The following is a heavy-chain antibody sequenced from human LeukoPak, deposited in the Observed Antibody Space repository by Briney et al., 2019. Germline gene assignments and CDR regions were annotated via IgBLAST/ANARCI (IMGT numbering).Heavy chain of an antibody. Sequence: SETLSLTCTVSGGSISSGSYYWSWIRQPPGKGLEWIGSIYYSGSTYYNPSLKSRVTISVDTSKNQFSLKLSSVTAADTAVYYCARGRVYYYGSGSCDYWGQGTLVTVSS. CDR1: GGSISSGSYY. D-gene: IGHD3-10*01. CDR3: ARGRVYYYGSGSCDY. V-gene: IGHV4-39*01. CDR2: IYYSGST. J-gene: IGHJ4*02.